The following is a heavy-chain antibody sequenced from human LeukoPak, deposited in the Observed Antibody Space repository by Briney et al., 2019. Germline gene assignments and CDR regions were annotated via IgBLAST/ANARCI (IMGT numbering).Heavy chain of an antibody. D-gene: IGHD2-15*01. CDR3: ARSYCGGGSCGAFDI. V-gene: IGHV4-59*01. CDR1: GGSISSYY. Sequence: SETLSLTCTVSGGSISSYYWSWIRQPPGKGLEWIGYIYYSGNTNYNPSLKSRVTISVDTSKNQFSLRLSSVTAADTAVYYCARSYCGGGSCGAFDIWGQGTMVIVSS. CDR2: IYYSGNT. J-gene: IGHJ3*02.